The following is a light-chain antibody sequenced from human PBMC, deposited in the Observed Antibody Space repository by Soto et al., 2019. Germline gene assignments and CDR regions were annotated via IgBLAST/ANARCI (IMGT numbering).Light chain of an antibody. CDR2: AAS. J-gene: IGKJ1*01. CDR1: QSIVTY. Sequence: DIQMTQSPSSLSSSVGYRFAITCLASQSIVTYVNWYLQKPGKAPKLLIYAASNLQSGVPSRFSGSGSGTDFTLTISSLQPEDFATYFCQQSYSTPPWTFGQGTKVDI. V-gene: IGKV1-39*01. CDR3: QQSYSTPPWT.